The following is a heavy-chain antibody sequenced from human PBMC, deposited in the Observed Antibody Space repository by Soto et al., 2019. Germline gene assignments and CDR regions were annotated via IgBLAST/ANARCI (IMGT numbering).Heavy chain of an antibody. J-gene: IGHJ3*02. CDR2: IHHSGMT. V-gene: IGHV4-31*03. Sequence: QVELQESGPGLVEASQTLSLTRTVSGGSNSTGGYYWGWIRQPPGRGLEWIGYIHHSGMTVSNPSLQSRVAISIDTSKNKFSLKLSSVTAADTAVYYCATVRWELHDAFDIWGQGTMVSVSS. CDR3: ATVRWELHDAFDI. D-gene: IGHD1-26*01. CDR1: GGSNSTGGYY.